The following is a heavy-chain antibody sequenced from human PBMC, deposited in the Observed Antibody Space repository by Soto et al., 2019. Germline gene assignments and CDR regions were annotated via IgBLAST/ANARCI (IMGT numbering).Heavy chain of an antibody. D-gene: IGHD3-16*02. CDR2: INPSGGST. J-gene: IGHJ4*02. CDR3: ARGAHYDYVWGSYRSPSGFGY. CDR1: GYTFTSYY. V-gene: IGHV1-46*01. Sequence: ASVKVSCKASGYTFTSYYMHWVRRAPGQGLEWMGIINPSGGSTSYAQKFQGRVTMTRDTSTSTVYMELSSLRSEDTAVYYCARGAHYDYVWGSYRSPSGFGYWGQGTLVTVSS.